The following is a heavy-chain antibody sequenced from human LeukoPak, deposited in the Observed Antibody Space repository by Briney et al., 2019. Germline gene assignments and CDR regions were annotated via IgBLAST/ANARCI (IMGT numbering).Heavy chain of an antibody. V-gene: IGHV3-23*01. Sequence: GGSLRLSCAASGFTFSTFSMSWVRQAPGKGLERVSAIIDGNGATYYGDFVKGRFTISRDNSQSTLYLQMNNLRAEDTAVYYCANHHPLRYLDLWGHGTLVTVSS. CDR1: GFTFSTFS. J-gene: IGHJ2*01. CDR2: IIDGNGAT. D-gene: IGHD1-14*01. CDR3: ANHHPLRYLDL.